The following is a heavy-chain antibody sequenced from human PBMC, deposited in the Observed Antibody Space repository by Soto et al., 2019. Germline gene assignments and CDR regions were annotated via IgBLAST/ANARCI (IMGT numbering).Heavy chain of an antibody. D-gene: IGHD2-21*01. CDR1: GFTFTSSA. Sequence: SVKVSCKASGFTFTSSAVQWVRQARAQRLEWIGWIVVGSGNTNYAQKFQERVTITRDMSTSTAYMELSSLRSEDTAVYYCAADPVYSLYYYYGMDVWGQGTTVTVSS. CDR3: AADPVYSLYYYYGMDV. V-gene: IGHV1-58*01. CDR2: IVVGSGNT. J-gene: IGHJ6*02.